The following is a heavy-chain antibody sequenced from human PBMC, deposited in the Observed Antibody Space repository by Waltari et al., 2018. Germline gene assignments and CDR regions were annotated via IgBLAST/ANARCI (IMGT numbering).Heavy chain of an antibody. Sequence: LQLVESGGDVVQPGGSLRLSCAASGFIFDDYAVQWVRQAPGKGLEWISVISGDGASTYYADSVKGRFTISRDNSKNSLYLQMNSLRTEDTALYYCTKGVDLGFAGDYLLDYWGQGTLVIVSS. CDR1: GFIFDDYA. CDR2: ISGDGAST. V-gene: IGHV3-43*02. J-gene: IGHJ4*02. D-gene: IGHD3-3*01. CDR3: TKGVDLGFAGDYLLDY.